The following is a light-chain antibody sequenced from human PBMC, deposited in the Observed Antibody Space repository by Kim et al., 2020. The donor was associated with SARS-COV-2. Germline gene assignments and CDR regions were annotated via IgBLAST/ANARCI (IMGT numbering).Light chain of an antibody. CDR1: QSVGSY. CDR3: HQRSDWPNT. J-gene: IGKJ2*01. Sequence: SLYPGERENLSCRASQSVGSYLAWYQKKPGQAHRLLIYDVSNRDTGIPARFSGSGSGTDFTLTISSLEPEDFALYYCHQRSDWPNTFGQGTKLEI. V-gene: IGKV3-11*01. CDR2: DVS.